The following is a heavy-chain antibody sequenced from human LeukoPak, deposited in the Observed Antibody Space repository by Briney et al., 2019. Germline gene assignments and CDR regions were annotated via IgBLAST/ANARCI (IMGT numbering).Heavy chain of an antibody. D-gene: IGHD3-3*01. Sequence: PSETLSLTCTVSGGSISSYYRSWIRQPPGMGLEWIGYIYYSGSTNYNPSLKSRVTISVDTSKNQFSLKLSSVTAADTAVYYCAGGGGGYCSSTSCSPYYDFWSGYYTIYYFDYWGQGTLVTVSS. J-gene: IGHJ4*02. CDR2: IYYSGST. V-gene: IGHV4-59*01. CDR3: AGGGGGYCSSTSCSPYYDFWSGYYTIYYFDY. CDR1: GGSISSYY.